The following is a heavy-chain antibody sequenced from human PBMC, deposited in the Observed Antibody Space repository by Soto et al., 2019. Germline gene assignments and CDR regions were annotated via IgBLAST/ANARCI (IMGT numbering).Heavy chain of an antibody. CDR2: IFANGHT. CDR1: GGSISEKY. J-gene: IGHJ5*02. CDR3: VASLAASGLNWLDP. Sequence: SETLSLTCIVSGGSISEKYWNWVRQPPGKGLEWIGLIFANGHTDYNPPLKSRVTMSVDASKNQFSLRLTSMTAADTAVYYCVASLAASGLNWLDPWGRGTLVT. D-gene: IGHD6-13*01. V-gene: IGHV4-4*07.